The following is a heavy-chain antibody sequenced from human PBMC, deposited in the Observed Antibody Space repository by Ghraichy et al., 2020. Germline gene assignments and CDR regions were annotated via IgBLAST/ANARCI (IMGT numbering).Heavy chain of an antibody. J-gene: IGHJ4*02. V-gene: IGHV1-8*01. Sequence: ASVKVSCKASGYTFTSYDINWVRQATGEGLEWMGWMNPNSGNTGYAQKFQGRVTMTRNTSISTAYMELSSLRSEDTAVYYCARVKYGRQQLEGYDYWGQGTLVTVSS. CDR1: GYTFTSYD. D-gene: IGHD6-13*01. CDR2: MNPNSGNT. CDR3: ARVKYGRQQLEGYDY.